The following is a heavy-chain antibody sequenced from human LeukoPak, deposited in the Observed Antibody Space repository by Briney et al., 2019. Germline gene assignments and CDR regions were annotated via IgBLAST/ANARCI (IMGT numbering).Heavy chain of an antibody. D-gene: IGHD6-6*01. V-gene: IGHV3-23*01. CDR3: AKEVAAGRKGIDY. CDR1: GFTFSSYA. J-gene: IGHJ4*02. CDR2: ITGSGGGT. Sequence: GGSLRLSCAASGFTFSSYAMSWVRQAPGKGLEWVSGITGSGGGTYYADSVKGRFTISGDSSSSTLFLQMKSLRAEDTATYYCAKEVAAGRKGIDYWGQGILVTVSS.